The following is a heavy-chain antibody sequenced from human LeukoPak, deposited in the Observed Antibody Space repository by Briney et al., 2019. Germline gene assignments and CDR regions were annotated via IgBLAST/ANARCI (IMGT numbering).Heavy chain of an antibody. CDR2: IKSKTDGGTT. D-gene: IGHD2-8*01. J-gene: IGHJ4*02. Sequence: PGGSLRLSCAASGFTFNNVWMSWVRQAPGKGLEWVGRIKSKTDGGTTDYAAPVKGRFTIPRDDSKNTLYLQMNSLKTEDTAVYYCSTGPGYCTNSICYPAYWGQGTLVTVSS. CDR3: STGPGYCTNSICYPAY. V-gene: IGHV3-15*01. CDR1: GFTFNNVW.